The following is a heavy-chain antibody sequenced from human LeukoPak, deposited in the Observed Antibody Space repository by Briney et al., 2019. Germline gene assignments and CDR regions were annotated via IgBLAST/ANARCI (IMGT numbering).Heavy chain of an antibody. V-gene: IGHV1-58*01. J-gene: IGHJ4*02. CDR1: GFTFTTSA. Sequence: SVRVSCKASGFTFTTSAVQWVRQARGQRLEWIGWIVVGSGNTNFAQKFQERVTITRDMSTSTAYMELSSLRSEDTAVYFCAAGSGWYRFDYWGQGTLVTVSS. CDR2: IVVGSGNT. CDR3: AAGSGWYRFDY. D-gene: IGHD6-19*01.